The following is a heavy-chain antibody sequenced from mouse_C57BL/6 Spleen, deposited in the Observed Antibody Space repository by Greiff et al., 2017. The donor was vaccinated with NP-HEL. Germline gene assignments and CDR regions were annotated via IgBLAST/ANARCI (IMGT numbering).Heavy chain of an antibody. J-gene: IGHJ2*01. D-gene: IGHD1-1*01. V-gene: IGHV1-62-2*01. CDR2: FYPGSGSI. CDR1: GYTFTEYT. Sequence: QVQLQQSGAELVKPGASVKLSCKASGYTFTEYTIHWVKQRSGQGLEWIGWFYPGSGSIKYNEKFKDKATLTADKSSSTVYMELSRLTSEDSAVYFCARHEGRGLYYYGLYAMDYWGQGTTLTVSS. CDR3: ARHEGRGLYYYGLYAMDY.